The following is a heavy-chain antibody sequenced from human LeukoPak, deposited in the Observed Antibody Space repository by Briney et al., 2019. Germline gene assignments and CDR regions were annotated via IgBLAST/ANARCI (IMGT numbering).Heavy chain of an antibody. V-gene: IGHV1-69*05. CDR2: IMPLFGTA. CDR1: GGTFNNSA. J-gene: IGHJ5*02. Sequence: SVKVSCKTSGGTFNNSAISWVRQAPGQGLEWLGGIMPLFGTAGYAQKFQGRVTITKDESTRTVYLELTSLTSDETAVYYCARDVHGDYGSGWFDPWGQGTLVSVSS. D-gene: IGHD4-17*01. CDR3: ARDVHGDYGSGWFDP.